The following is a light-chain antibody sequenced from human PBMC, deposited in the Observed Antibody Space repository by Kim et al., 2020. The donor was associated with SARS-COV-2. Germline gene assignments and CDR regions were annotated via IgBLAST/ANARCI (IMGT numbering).Light chain of an antibody. Sequence: QSVLTQPASVSGSPGQSITISCIGTNSDVGAYNYVSWYQQHPGKAPKLMIYDVSKRPSGVSNRFSGSKSGNTASLTISGLQAEDEADYYCSSYTSSSTFFGGGTQLTVL. CDR1: NSDVGAYNY. V-gene: IGLV2-14*01. J-gene: IGLJ2*01. CDR3: SSYTSSSTF. CDR2: DVS.